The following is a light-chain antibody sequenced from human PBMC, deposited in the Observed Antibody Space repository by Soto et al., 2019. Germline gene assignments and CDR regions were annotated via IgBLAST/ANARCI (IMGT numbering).Light chain of an antibody. Sequence: DIQMTQSPSSLSASVGDRVTITCQASQDISNYLNWYQQKPEKAPKLLIYDASNFETGVPSRFSGSGSGTDFTFTISSLQPEDIATYYCQQYDNLLLNFGGGTKVEIK. CDR2: DAS. CDR1: QDISNY. V-gene: IGKV1-33*01. CDR3: QQYDNLLLN. J-gene: IGKJ4*01.